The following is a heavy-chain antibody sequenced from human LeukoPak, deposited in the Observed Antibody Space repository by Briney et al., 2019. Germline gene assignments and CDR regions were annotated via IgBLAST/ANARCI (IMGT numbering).Heavy chain of an antibody. CDR1: GYTFTSYD. D-gene: IGHD2-2*01. CDR2: MNPNSGNI. Sequence: GASVKVSCKASGYTFTSYDINWVRQATGQGLEWMGCMNPNSGNIGYAQKFQGRVTMTRNTSISTAYMELSSLRSEDTAVYYCARVVHRRYQLPERYFQHWGQGTLVTVSS. CDR3: ARVVHRRYQLPERYFQH. J-gene: IGHJ1*01. V-gene: IGHV1-8*02.